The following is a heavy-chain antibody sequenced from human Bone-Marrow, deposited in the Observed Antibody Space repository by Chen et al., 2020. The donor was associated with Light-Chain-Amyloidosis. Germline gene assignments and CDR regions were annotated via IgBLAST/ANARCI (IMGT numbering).Heavy chain of an antibody. Sequence: EVQLVESGGDLVQPGRSLRLSCAASGFPFDDHAMQWVRQTPAKGLEWVAGISWNSDSVDYADSVKGRFTISRDNDKNILYLQMKSLKTEDKALYYCAKAPTPRIVAAYVYFESWGQGALVTVSS. D-gene: IGHD6-13*01. CDR3: AKAPTPRIVAAYVYFES. J-gene: IGHJ4*02. CDR2: ISWNSDSV. V-gene: IGHV3-9*01. CDR1: GFPFDDHA.